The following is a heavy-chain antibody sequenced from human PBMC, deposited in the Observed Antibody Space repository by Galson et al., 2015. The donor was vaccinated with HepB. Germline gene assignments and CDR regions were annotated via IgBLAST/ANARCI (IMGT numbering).Heavy chain of an antibody. CDR2: IYSDGRT. J-gene: IGHJ4*02. CDR1: GFTVSDSY. V-gene: IGHV3-53*01. CDR3: AKDPDYYGSGSYSDY. Sequence: SLRLSCAASGFTVSDSYMYWVRRAPERGLEWVSVIYSDGRTYYADSVKGRFAISRDSSKNTVYLQMNSLRAEDTAVYYCAKDPDYYGSGSYSDYWGQGTLVTVSS. D-gene: IGHD3-10*01.